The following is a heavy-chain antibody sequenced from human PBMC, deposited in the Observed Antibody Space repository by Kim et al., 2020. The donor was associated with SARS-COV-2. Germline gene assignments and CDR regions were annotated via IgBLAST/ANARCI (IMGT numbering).Heavy chain of an antibody. V-gene: IGHV3-11*04. J-gene: IGHJ6*02. CDR3: ARVRELSVVIAIEFYYGMDV. D-gene: IGHD2-21*01. Sequence: GRFTISRDNAKNSLYLQMNSLRAEDTAVYYCARVRELSVVIAIEFYYGMDVWGQGTTVTVSS.